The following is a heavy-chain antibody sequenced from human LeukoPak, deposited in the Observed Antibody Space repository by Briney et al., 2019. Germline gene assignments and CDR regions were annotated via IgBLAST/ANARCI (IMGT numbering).Heavy chain of an antibody. D-gene: IGHD3-9*01. CDR1: GYTFTSYG. CDR2: ISAYNGNT. Sequence: GASVKVSCKASGYTFTSYGISWVRQAPGQGLEWMGWISAYNGNTNYAQKLQGRVTMTTDTSTSTAYMELRSLRSDDTAVYYCARAGDFDWLLYSPGIYGMDVWGQGTTVTVSS. V-gene: IGHV1-18*01. CDR3: ARAGDFDWLLYSPGIYGMDV. J-gene: IGHJ6*02.